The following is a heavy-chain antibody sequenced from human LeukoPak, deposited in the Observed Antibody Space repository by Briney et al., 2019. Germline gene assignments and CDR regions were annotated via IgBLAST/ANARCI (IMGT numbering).Heavy chain of an antibody. J-gene: IGHJ2*01. CDR2: ISGYSSTL. CDR3: ARDSPYGGYFDL. CDR1: GFTFSSYS. Sequence: PGGSLRLSCAASGFTFSSYSMNWVRQAPGKGLEWVSYISGYSSTLYYADSVKGRFTISRDSAKNSLYLQMNSLRAEDTAVYYCARDSPYGGYFDLWGRGTLVTVSS. D-gene: IGHD4-17*01. V-gene: IGHV3-48*01.